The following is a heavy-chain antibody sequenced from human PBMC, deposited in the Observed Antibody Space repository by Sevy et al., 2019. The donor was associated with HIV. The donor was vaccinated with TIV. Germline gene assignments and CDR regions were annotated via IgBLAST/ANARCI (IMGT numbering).Heavy chain of an antibody. CDR3: AREALYCSGGSCDTDYYYYYGMDV. Sequence: GGSLRLSCAASGFTFSSYGMHWVRQAPGKGLEWVAVIWYDGSNKYYADSVKGRFTISRDNSKNTLYLQMNSLRAEDTGVYYCAREALYCSGGSCDTDYYYYYGMDVWGQGTTVTVSS. V-gene: IGHV3-33*01. J-gene: IGHJ6*02. D-gene: IGHD2-15*01. CDR2: IWYDGSNK. CDR1: GFTFSSYG.